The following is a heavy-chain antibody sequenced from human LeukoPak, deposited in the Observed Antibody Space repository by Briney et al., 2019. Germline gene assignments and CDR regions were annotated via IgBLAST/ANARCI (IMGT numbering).Heavy chain of an antibody. V-gene: IGHV1-2*02. J-gene: IGHJ2*01. D-gene: IGHD2-15*01. CDR2: INPNTGDT. CDR3: ARDWPGISLHFDL. CDR1: GYSFTSHY. Sequence: GASVKVSCKASGYSFTSHYMHWVRQAPGQGLEWMGWINPNTGDTNFAQKFQGRVAMTRDTSLSTAYMDLSRLTSDDTAVYYCARDWPGISLHFDLWGRGTLITVSS.